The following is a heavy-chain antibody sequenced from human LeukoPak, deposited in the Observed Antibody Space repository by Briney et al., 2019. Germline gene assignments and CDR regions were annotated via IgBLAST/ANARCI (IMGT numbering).Heavy chain of an antibody. V-gene: IGHV1-2*02. CDR2: INPNSGGT. Sequence: ASVKVSCKASGYTFTGYYMHWVRQAPGQGLEWMGWINPNSGGTNYAQKFQGRVTMTRDTSISTAYMELSRLRSDDTAVYYCARDPSGGGYSYNEYYFDYWGQGTLVTVSS. CDR1: GYTFTGYY. J-gene: IGHJ4*02. CDR3: ARDPSGGGYSYNEYYFDY. D-gene: IGHD5-18*01.